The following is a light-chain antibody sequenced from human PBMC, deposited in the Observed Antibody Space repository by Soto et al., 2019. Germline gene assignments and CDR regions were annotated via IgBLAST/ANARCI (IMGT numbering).Light chain of an antibody. Sequence: QPVLTQPPSASGTPGQKVTISCSGSSSNLGSHYVYWYQQLPGTAPKLLIYRNDQRPSGVPDRFSGSKSGTSASLAISGLRCEDEADDCCGAWDDSVSGAVFGGGSQLTVL. CDR2: RND. CDR3: GAWDDSVSGAV. J-gene: IGLJ7*01. V-gene: IGLV1-47*01. CDR1: SSNLGSHY.